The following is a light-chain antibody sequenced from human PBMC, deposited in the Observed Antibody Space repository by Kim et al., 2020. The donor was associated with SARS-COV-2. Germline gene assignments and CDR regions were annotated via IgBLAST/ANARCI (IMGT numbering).Light chain of an antibody. Sequence: SYELTQSPSVSVSPGQTASITCSGDELGDKYASWYQQKPGQSPVLVIYQNRKRPSGIPERFSGSNSGNTATLAISGTQAIDEADYYCQAWDSSTVVFGGGTQLTVL. CDR1: ELGDKY. CDR2: QNR. V-gene: IGLV3-1*01. CDR3: QAWDSSTVV. J-gene: IGLJ2*01.